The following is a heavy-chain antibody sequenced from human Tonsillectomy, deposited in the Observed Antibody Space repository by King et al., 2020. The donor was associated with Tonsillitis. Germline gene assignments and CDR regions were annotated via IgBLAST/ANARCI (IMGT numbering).Heavy chain of an antibody. CDR2: IKQDGSEK. CDR3: ATASVAAIFDY. Sequence: QLVQSGGGLVQPGGSLRLSCAASGFTFSTYWMSWVRQAPGKGLEWGANIKQDGSEKYYVDSVKGRFTISRDNAKNSLYLQMNSLRAEDTAVYYCATASVAAIFDYWGQGTLVTVSS. CDR1: GFTFSTYW. J-gene: IGHJ4*02. V-gene: IGHV3-7*01. D-gene: IGHD6-19*01.